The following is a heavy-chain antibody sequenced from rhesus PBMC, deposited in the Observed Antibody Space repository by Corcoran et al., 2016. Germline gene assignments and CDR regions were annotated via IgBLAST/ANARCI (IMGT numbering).Heavy chain of an antibody. D-gene: IGHD2-39*02. J-gene: IGHJ4*01. CDR3: ARGWDCSGGVCYWNYFDY. Sequence: GPGLVKPSETLSLTCAVSGGSISDYYYWNWIRQPPGKGLEWIGKIYGNSASTYYNPSLKSRVTISEDTSKNQFFLKLSSVTAADTAVYYCARGWDCSGGVCYWNYFDYWGQGVLVTVSS. CDR1: GGSISDYYY. V-gene: IGHV4S9*01. CDR2: IYGNSAST.